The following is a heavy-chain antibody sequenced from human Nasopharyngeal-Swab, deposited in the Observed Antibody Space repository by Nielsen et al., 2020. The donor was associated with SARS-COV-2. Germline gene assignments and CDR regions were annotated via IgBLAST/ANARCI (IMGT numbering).Heavy chain of an antibody. CDR3: ARTTPSMDV. D-gene: IGHD1-14*01. Sequence: GGSLRLSCAASGFTFSSYAMHCVRQAPGKGLEWVAVISYDGSNKYYADSVKGRFTISRDNSKNTLYLQMNSLRAEDTAVYYCARTTPSMDVWGQGTTVTVS. V-gene: IGHV3-30-3*01. CDR1: GFTFSSYA. CDR2: ISYDGSNK. J-gene: IGHJ6*02.